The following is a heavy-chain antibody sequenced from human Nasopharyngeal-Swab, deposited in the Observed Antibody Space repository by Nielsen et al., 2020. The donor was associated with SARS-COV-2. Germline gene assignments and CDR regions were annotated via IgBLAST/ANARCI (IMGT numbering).Heavy chain of an antibody. CDR1: GFTFTSSA. D-gene: IGHD6-13*01. V-gene: IGHV1-58*01. Sequence: SVKVSCKASGFTFTSSAVQWVRQARGQRLEWIGWIVVGSGNTNYAQKFQERVTITRDMSTSTAYMELSSLRSEDTAVYYCARDSAAAGTVFDYWGQGTLVTVSS. CDR2: IVVGSGNT. CDR3: ARDSAAAGTVFDY. J-gene: IGHJ4*02.